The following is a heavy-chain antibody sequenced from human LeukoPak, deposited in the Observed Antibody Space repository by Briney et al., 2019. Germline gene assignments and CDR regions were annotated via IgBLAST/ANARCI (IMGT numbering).Heavy chain of an antibody. CDR3: ARGLWFGELLYTRYYFDY. V-gene: IGHV3-7*01. CDR1: GFTVSRNY. Sequence: GGSHRLSCAASGFTVSRNYMSWVRQSPGKGLEWVANIKQDGSEKYYVDSVKGRFTISRDNAENSLYLQMNSLRAEDTAVYYRARGLWFGELLYTRYYFDYWGQGTLVTVSS. CDR2: IKQDGSEK. D-gene: IGHD3-10*01. J-gene: IGHJ4*02.